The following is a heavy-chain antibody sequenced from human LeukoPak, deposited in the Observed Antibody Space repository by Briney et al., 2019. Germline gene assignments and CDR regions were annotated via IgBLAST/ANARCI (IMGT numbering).Heavy chain of an antibody. J-gene: IGHJ2*01. Sequence: PSETLSLTRAVYGGSFSAYFWTWIRQPPGKGLEFIGEVNHRGSTNYSPSLKSRVTMSVDTSKNQFSLKVRSVTAADTAVYYCAGGVLMTTMGHLYLDVWGRGTLVTVSS. CDR2: VNHRGST. D-gene: IGHD2-21*02. CDR1: GGSFSAYF. V-gene: IGHV4-34*01. CDR3: AGGVLMTTMGHLYLDV.